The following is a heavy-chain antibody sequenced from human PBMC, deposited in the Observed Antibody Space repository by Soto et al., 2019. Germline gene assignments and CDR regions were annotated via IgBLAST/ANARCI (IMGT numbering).Heavy chain of an antibody. CDR1: GYSFTSYW. CDR2: IYPGDSDT. Sequence: GESLKISCKGSGYSFTSYWIGWVRQMPGKGLEWMGIIYPGDSDTRYSPSFQGQVTISADKSISTAYLQWSSLKASVTAMYYCARPREAGKNYYGVDVWGQGTTVTVSS. J-gene: IGHJ6*02. D-gene: IGHD6-19*01. CDR3: ARPREAGKNYYGVDV. V-gene: IGHV5-51*01.